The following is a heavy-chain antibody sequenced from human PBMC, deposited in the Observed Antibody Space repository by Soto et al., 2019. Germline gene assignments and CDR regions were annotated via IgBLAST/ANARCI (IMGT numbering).Heavy chain of an antibody. V-gene: IGHV4-59*01. CDR2: IYYSGST. CDR3: ARSPPTTVPPYYYYMDV. J-gene: IGHJ6*03. Sequence: SETLSLTCTVSGGSISSYYWSWIRQPPGKGLEWIGYIYYSGSTNYNPSLKSRVTISVDTSKNQFSLKLSSVTAADTAVYYCARSPPTTVPPYYYYMDVWGKGTTVTVSS. CDR1: GGSISSYY. D-gene: IGHD4-17*01.